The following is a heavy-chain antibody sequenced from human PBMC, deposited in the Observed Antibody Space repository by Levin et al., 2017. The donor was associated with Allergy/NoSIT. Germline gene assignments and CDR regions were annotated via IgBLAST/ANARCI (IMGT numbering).Heavy chain of an antibody. D-gene: IGHD3-3*01. CDR2: ISGSGGRT. V-gene: IGHV3-23*01. J-gene: IGHJ4*02. CDR1: GFTFSTYA. CDR3: ARVTIFGVVTDGYYFAY. Sequence: GESLKISCAASGFTFSTYAMSWVRQAPGKGLEWVSGISGSGGRTDYADSVKGRFTISRDNSKNTLYLQMNSLRAEDTAVYFCARVTIFGVVTDGYYFAYWGQGTLVTVSS.